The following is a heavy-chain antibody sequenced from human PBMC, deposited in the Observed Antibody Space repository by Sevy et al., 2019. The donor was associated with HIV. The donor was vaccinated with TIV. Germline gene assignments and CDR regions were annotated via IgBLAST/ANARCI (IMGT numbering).Heavy chain of an antibody. D-gene: IGHD6-13*01. J-gene: IGHJ3*02. Sequence: SETLSLTCTVSGASIRDRSYYWAWIRQPPGKGLEWIGNIYSYGETYYNSSLKSRVTISVDTSKNQFSLSLTSVTAADTAIYFCARSMKQQLDAFDIWGQGTMVTVSS. CDR2: IYSYGET. CDR3: ARSMKQQLDAFDI. CDR1: GASIRDRSYY. V-gene: IGHV4-39*01.